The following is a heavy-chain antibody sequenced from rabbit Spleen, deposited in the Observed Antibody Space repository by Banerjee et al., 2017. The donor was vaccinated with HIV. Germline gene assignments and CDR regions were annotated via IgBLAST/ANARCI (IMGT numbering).Heavy chain of an antibody. V-gene: IGHV1S7*01. J-gene: IGHJ4*01. Sequence: QLEESGGGLFQPGGSLAVTCKASGFTISSSYYVMCWVRQAPGKGLEWIGVIYGGSGITDYASWVNGRFTISSDNAQNTVDLQMNSLTAADTATYFCARDLPGVIGWNFNLWGQGTLVTVS. CDR3: ARDLPGVIGWNFNL. D-gene: IGHD1-1*01. CDR2: IYGGSGIT. CDR1: GFTISSSY.